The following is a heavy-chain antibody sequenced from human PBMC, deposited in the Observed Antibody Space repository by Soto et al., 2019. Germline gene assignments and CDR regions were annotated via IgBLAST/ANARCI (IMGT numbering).Heavy chain of an antibody. D-gene: IGHD6-19*01. CDR2: IYPGDSDT. CDR1: GYSFTSYW. J-gene: IGHJ4*02. CDR3: ARHERSRRGWYIYDY. Sequence: ESLTISCQGSGYSFTSYWIGWVRQMPGKGLEWMGIIYPGDSDTRYSPSFQGQVTISADKSISTAYLQWSSLKASDTAMYYCARHERSRRGWYIYDYWGQGTLVPVSS. V-gene: IGHV5-51*01.